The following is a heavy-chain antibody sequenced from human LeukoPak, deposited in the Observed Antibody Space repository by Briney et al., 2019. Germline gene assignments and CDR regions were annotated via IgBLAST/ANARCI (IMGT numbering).Heavy chain of an antibody. V-gene: IGHV3-23*01. Sequence: PGGSLRLSCAASGFTFSSYAMSWVRQAPGKGLEWVSAISGSGGSTYYADSVKGRFTISRDNAKNSLFLQMNSLRAEDTAVYYCARGSQTYSSDIWGQGTLVTVSS. CDR2: ISGSGGST. CDR3: ARGSQTYSSDI. CDR1: GFTFSSYA. D-gene: IGHD5-18*01. J-gene: IGHJ4*02.